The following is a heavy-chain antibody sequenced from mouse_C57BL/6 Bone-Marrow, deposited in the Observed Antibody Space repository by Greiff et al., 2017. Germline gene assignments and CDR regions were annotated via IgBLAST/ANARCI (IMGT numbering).Heavy chain of an antibody. CDR3: ARYHYYGSFFDY. CDR2: INPNNGGT. V-gene: IGHV1-18*01. Sequence: VQLKESGPELVKPGASVKIPCKASGYTFTDYNMDWVKQSHGKSLEWIGDINPNNGGTIYNQKFKGKATLTVDKSSSTAYMELRSLTSEDTAVYYCARYHYYGSFFDYWGQGTTLTVSS. CDR1: GYTFTDYN. D-gene: IGHD1-1*01. J-gene: IGHJ2*01.